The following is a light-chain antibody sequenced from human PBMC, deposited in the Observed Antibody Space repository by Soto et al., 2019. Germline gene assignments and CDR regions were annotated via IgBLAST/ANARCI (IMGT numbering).Light chain of an antibody. J-gene: IGLJ7*01. Sequence: NFMLTQPHSVSGSPGETVTISCTRSSGSIASNFVQWYQQRPGSAPRNVMYEDNYRPSGVPDRFSGSIDSSSNSASLTISGLRTEDEADYYCQSYDITYGVFGGGTKLTVL. CDR1: SGSIASNF. CDR2: EDN. V-gene: IGLV6-57*04. CDR3: QSYDITYGV.